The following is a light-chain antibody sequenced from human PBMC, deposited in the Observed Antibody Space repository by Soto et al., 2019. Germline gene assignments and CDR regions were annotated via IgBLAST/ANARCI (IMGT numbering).Light chain of an antibody. CDR1: QSVSSN. CDR2: GAS. V-gene: IGKV3-15*01. Sequence: EIVMTQSPATLSVSPGERATLSCRASQSVSSNLAWYQQKPGQAPRLLIYGASTRATGIPARFSGSGSGTEFTLTISSLQSEDFAVYYCQQYNNRPPVTFGQGTKVDI. J-gene: IGKJ1*01. CDR3: QQYNNRPPVT.